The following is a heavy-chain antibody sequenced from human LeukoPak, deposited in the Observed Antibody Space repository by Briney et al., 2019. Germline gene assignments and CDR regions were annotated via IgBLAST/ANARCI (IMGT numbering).Heavy chain of an antibody. D-gene: IGHD3-10*01. CDR3: ARQYFRDINWYFDL. Sequence: SETQSLTCTVSGGSISNIIYYWGWIRQPPGKGLEWIGSIYYSGSTYYNPSLKSRVTISVDTSKNQFSLKLSSVTAADTAVYYCARQYFRDINWYFDLWGRGTLVTVSS. J-gene: IGHJ2*01. CDR1: GGSISNIIYY. V-gene: IGHV4-39*01. CDR2: IYYSGST.